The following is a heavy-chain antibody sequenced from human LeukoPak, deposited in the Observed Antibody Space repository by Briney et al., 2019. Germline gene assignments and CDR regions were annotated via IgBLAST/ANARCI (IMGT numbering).Heavy chain of an antibody. CDR2: IRYDGSNK. CDR1: GFTFSSYG. Sequence: GGSLRLSCAASGFTFSSYGIHWVRQAPGKGLEWVAFIRYDGSNKYYADSVKGRFTISRDNSKNTLYLQMNSLRAEDTAVYYCARRYSGSYYFDYWGQGTLVTVSS. D-gene: IGHD1-26*01. CDR3: ARRYSGSYYFDY. J-gene: IGHJ4*02. V-gene: IGHV3-30*02.